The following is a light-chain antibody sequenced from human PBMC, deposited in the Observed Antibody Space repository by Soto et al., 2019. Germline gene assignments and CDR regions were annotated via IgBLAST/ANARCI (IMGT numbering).Light chain of an antibody. CDR3: QKYNSASFT. V-gene: IGKV1-27*01. Sequence: DIQMTQSPSSLSASVGDRVTITCRASQGISNYLAWYQQKPGKVPKLLIYAASTLQSGVPSRFSGSRSGTDFTLIISSLQPEDVAAYYWQKYNSASFTFGRGTKVDIK. CDR1: QGISNY. J-gene: IGKJ3*01. CDR2: AAS.